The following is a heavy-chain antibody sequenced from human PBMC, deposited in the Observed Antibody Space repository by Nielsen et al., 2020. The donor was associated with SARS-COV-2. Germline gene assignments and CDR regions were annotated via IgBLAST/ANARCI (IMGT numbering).Heavy chain of an antibody. CDR3: ARDNPFTVWFGELTGRNAMDV. CDR2: ISSSSSYI. J-gene: IGHJ6*02. V-gene: IGHV3-21*01. D-gene: IGHD3-10*01. Sequence: GKSLKISCAASGFTFSSYSMNWVRQAPGKGLEWVSSISSSSSYIYYADSVKGRFIISRDNAKNSLYLQMNSLRAEDTAVYYCARDNPFTVWFGELTGRNAMDVWGQGTTVTVSS. CDR1: GFTFSSYS.